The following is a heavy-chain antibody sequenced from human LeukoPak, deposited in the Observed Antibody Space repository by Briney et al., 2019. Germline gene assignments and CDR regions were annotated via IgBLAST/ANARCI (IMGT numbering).Heavy chain of an antibody. CDR3: AGGVLRFLEWLSGVDY. Sequence: GGSLGLSCAASGFTFSSYAMSWVRQAPGKGLEWVSAISGSGGSTYYADSVKGRFTISRDNSKNTLYLQMNSLRAEGTAVYYCAGGVLRFLEWLSGVDYWGQGTLVTVSS. V-gene: IGHV3-23*01. D-gene: IGHD3-3*01. CDR2: ISGSGGST. CDR1: GFTFSSYA. J-gene: IGHJ4*02.